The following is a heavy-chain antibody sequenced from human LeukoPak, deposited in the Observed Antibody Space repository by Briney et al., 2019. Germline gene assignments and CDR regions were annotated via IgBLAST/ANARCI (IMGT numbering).Heavy chain of an antibody. Sequence: ASVKVSCKASGYTFTSYGVSWVRQAPGQSLEWLGWISAYNGNTYYAENFQARVTTTTDTSTSTAYMELRSLKSDDTAVYYCARDVFCSGNSCLRDAFDIWGQGTKVTVSS. J-gene: IGHJ3*02. D-gene: IGHD2-15*01. V-gene: IGHV1-18*01. CDR1: GYTFTSYG. CDR2: ISAYNGNT. CDR3: ARDVFCSGNSCLRDAFDI.